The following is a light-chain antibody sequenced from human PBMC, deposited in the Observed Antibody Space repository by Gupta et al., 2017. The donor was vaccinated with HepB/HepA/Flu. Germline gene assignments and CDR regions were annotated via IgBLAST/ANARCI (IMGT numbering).Light chain of an antibody. Sequence: DLQLTQSPSSLSASVGDRVTITCQASQDISYYLNWYQQKPGKAPKLLIYESSNLETGVPSMFSGSGSGTDFTFTISSLQPEEVATYYCQQYDFGTTFGHGTKVDIK. V-gene: IGKV1-33*01. CDR2: ESS. CDR3: QQYDFGTT. CDR1: QDISYY. J-gene: IGKJ3*01.